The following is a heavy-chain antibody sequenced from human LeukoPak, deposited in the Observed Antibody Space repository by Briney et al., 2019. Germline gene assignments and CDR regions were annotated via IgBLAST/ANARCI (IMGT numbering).Heavy chain of an antibody. V-gene: IGHV3-30*02. J-gene: IGHJ4*02. CDR1: GFTFSSYG. CDR3: AKDESRYYYGSGSLPDY. Sequence: GGSLRLSCAASGFTFSSYGIHWVRQAPGKGLEWVAFIRYDGSNKYYADSVKGRFTISRDNSKNTLYLQMNSLRAEDTAVYYCAKDESRYYYGSGSLPDYWGQGTLVTVSS. D-gene: IGHD3-10*01. CDR2: IRYDGSNK.